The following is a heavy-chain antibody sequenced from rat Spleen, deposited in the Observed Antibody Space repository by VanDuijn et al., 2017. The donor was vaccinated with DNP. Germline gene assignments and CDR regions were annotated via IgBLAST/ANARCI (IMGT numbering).Heavy chain of an antibody. CDR3: ATSDSYGFAY. CDR1: GFIFNNYW. J-gene: IGHJ3*01. V-gene: IGHV5-31*01. Sequence: EVQLVESGGGPAQPGRSLKLSCVASGFIFNNYWMTWIRQAPGKGLDWIASISNTGGSTYYPDSVKGRFSLSRDNAKSTLYLQVNSLRSEDTATYYCATSDSYGFAYWGQGTLVTVSS. D-gene: IGHD1-2*01. CDR2: ISNTGGST.